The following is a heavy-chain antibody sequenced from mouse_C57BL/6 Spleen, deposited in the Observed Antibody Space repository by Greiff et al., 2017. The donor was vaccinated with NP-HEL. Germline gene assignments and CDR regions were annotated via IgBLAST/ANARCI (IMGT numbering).Heavy chain of an antibody. V-gene: IGHV1-74*01. CDR1: GYTFTSYW. CDR3: AMSLPYDGYYEGFAY. D-gene: IGHD2-3*01. CDR2: IHPSDSDT. J-gene: IGHJ3*01. Sequence: QVQLKQPGAELVKPGASVKVSCKASGYTFTSYWMHWVKQRPGQGLEWIGRIHPSDSDTNYNQKFKGKATLTVDKSSSTAYMQLSSLTSEDSAVYYCAMSLPYDGYYEGFAYWGQGTLVTVSA.